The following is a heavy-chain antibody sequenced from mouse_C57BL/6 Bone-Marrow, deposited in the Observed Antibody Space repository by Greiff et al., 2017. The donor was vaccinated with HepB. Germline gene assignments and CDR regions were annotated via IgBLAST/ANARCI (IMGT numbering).Heavy chain of an antibody. CDR1: GYTFTSYG. Sequence: VQGVESGAELARPGASVKLSCKASGYTFTSYGISWLKQRTGQGLEWIGEIYPRSGNTYYNEKFKGKATLTADKSSSTAYMELRSLTSEDSAVYFCARSITTVVDYWGQGTTLTVSS. D-gene: IGHD1-1*01. CDR2: IYPRSGNT. J-gene: IGHJ2*01. V-gene: IGHV1-81*01. CDR3: ARSITTVVDY.